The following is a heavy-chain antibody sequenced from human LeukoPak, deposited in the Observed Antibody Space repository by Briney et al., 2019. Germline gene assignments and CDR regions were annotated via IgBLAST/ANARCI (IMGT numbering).Heavy chain of an antibody. V-gene: IGHV1-46*01. CDR3: ARDHAQLWSYFDY. CDR2: INHSGGST. Sequence: PGASVKVSCKASGYTFTSYYMHWVRQAPGQGLEWMGIINHSGGSTSYAQKFQGRVTMTRDTSTSTVYMELSSLRSEDAAVYYCARDHAQLWSYFDYWGQGTLVTVSS. J-gene: IGHJ4*02. D-gene: IGHD5-18*01. CDR1: GYTFTSYY.